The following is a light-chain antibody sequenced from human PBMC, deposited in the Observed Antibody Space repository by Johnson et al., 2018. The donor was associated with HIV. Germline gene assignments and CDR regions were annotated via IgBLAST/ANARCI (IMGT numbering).Light chain of an antibody. J-gene: IGLJ1*01. CDR2: DNN. CDR3: GTWDSSLSARYV. V-gene: IGLV1-51*01. Sequence: QPVLTQPHSVSAAPGQKVTISCSGSSSNIGNNYVSWYQQLPGTAPKLLIYDNNKRPSGIPDRFSGSKSGTSATLGITGLQTGDEADYYCGTWDSSLSARYVFRTGTKVTVL. CDR1: SSNIGNNY.